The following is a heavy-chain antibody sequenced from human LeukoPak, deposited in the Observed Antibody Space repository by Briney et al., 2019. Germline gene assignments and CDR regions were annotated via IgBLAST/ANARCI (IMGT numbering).Heavy chain of an antibody. Sequence: SETLSLTCTVSGGSIGSGDYYWSWIRQPPGKGLEWIGYIYYSGSTYYNPSLKSRVTISVDTSKNQFSLKLSSVTAADTAVYYCARSLVVPAATTPDFDYWGQGTLVTVSS. CDR1: GGSIGSGDYY. CDR3: ARSLVVPAATTPDFDY. D-gene: IGHD2-2*01. V-gene: IGHV4-30-4*01. J-gene: IGHJ4*02. CDR2: IYYSGST.